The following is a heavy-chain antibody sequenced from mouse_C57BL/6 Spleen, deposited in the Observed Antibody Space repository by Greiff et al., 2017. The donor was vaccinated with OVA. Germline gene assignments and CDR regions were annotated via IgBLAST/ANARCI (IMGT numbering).Heavy chain of an antibody. V-gene: IGHV5-4*01. Sequence: DVMLVESGGGLVKPGGSLKLSCAASGFTFSSYAMSWVRQTPEKRLEWVATISDGGSYTYYPDNVKGRFTISRDNAKNNLYLQMSHLKSEDSAVYYCARDWRGDYWGQGTTLTVSS. CDR1: GFTFSSYA. CDR3: ARDWRGDY. J-gene: IGHJ2*01. CDR2: ISDGGSYT.